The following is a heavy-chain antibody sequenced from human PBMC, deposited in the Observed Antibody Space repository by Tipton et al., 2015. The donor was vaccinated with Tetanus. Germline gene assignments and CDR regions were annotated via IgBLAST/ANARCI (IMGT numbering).Heavy chain of an antibody. CDR2: IYYTGNT. D-gene: IGHD3-3*01. CDR1: GGSISNYY. Sequence: TLSLTCTVSGGSISNYYWSWIRQPPGKGLEWIGYIYYTGNTNYNPSLKSRVTISVDTSKSQFSLKLTSVTAADTAVYYCAGVLRSESVGWFDPWGQGTLVTVSS. CDR3: AGVLRSESVGWFDP. V-gene: IGHV4-59*01. J-gene: IGHJ5*02.